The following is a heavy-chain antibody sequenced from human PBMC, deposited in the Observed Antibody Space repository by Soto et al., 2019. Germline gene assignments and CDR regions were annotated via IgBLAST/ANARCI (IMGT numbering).Heavy chain of an antibody. Sequence: QVQLQESGPGLVKPSQTLSLTCTVSGGSISSGGYYWSWIRQHPGKGLEWIGYIYYSGSTYYNPSLQSRVTMSVDTSKKQFSLKLSSVIAADTAVYYCARDRPNVVVTEARYFDLWGRGTLVTVSS. D-gene: IGHD2-21*02. CDR2: IYYSGST. CDR1: GGSISSGGYY. CDR3: ARDRPNVVVTEARYFDL. J-gene: IGHJ2*01. V-gene: IGHV4-31*03.